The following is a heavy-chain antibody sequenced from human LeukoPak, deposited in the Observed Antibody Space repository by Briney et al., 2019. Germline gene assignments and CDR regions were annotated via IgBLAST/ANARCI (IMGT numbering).Heavy chain of an antibody. CDR3: ARDGYSYGYYGMDV. Sequence: PGGSLRLSCAASGFTFSSYSMNWVRQAPGKGLEWVSSISSSSSYIYYADSVKGRFPISRDNAKNSLYLQMNSLRAEDTAVYYCARDGYSYGYYGMDVWGQGTTVTVSS. CDR1: GFTFSSYS. CDR2: ISSSSSYI. V-gene: IGHV3-21*01. J-gene: IGHJ6*02. D-gene: IGHD5-18*01.